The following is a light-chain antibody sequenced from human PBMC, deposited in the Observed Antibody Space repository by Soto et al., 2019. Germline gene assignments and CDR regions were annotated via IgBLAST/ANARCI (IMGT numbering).Light chain of an antibody. CDR1: QGISSY. J-gene: IGKJ2*01. V-gene: IGKV1-8*01. Sequence: AIRMTQSPSSFSASTGDRVTITCRASQGISSYLAWYQQKPGKAPKLLIYAASTLQSGVPSRFCGSGSGTDFTLTISCLQSEDFATYCCQQYYSYPYSFGQGTKLEIK. CDR3: QQYYSYPYS. CDR2: AAS.